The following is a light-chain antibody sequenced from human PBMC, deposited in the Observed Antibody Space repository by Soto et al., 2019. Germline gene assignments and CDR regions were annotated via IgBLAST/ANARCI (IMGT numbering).Light chain of an antibody. Sequence: EIVLTQSPGTLSLSPGERATLSCRAGQSVSRSYLAWYQQKPGQAPRLLIYGASSRATGIPDRFSGSGSGTDFTLTISRLEPEDFAVYYCQQYASSLFTFGFGTQVDIK. CDR3: QQYASSLFT. V-gene: IGKV3-20*01. J-gene: IGKJ3*01. CDR2: GAS. CDR1: QSVSRSY.